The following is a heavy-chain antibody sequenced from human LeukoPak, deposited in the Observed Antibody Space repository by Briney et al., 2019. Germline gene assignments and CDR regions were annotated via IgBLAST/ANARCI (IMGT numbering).Heavy chain of an antibody. CDR1: GFTFSNYW. J-gene: IGHJ4*02. Sequence: GGSLRLSCAASGFTFSNYWMSWVRQAPGKGQEWVANIKQDGSEKYYVDSVKGRFTISRDNAKNSLYLQMNSLRAEDTAVYYCAREGPSNYCSGGSCYSGYWGQGTLVTVSS. CDR2: IKQDGSEK. V-gene: IGHV3-7*01. CDR3: AREGPSNYCSGGSCYSGY. D-gene: IGHD2-15*01.